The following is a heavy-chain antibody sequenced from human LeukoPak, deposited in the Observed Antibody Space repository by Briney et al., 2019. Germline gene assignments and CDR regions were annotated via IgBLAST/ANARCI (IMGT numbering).Heavy chain of an antibody. V-gene: IGHV3-30*03. D-gene: IGHD2-21*01. CDR3: ARESIDCGGDCYPFDY. Sequence: PGGSLRLSCAASGFTFSSYGMHWVRQAPGKGLEGVAVISYDGSNKYYADSVKGRFTISRDNSKNTLYLQMNSLRAEDTAVYYCARESIDCGGDCYPFDYWGQGTLVTVSS. CDR1: GFTFSSYG. CDR2: ISYDGSNK. J-gene: IGHJ4*02.